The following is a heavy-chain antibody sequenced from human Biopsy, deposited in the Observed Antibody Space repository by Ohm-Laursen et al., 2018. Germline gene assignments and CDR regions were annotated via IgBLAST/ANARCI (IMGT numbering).Heavy chain of an antibody. CDR2: IHNSGNT. Sequence: TLSLTCTVSGGSLSSGSYFWTWIRQHPEKGLEWIGYIHNSGNTYYNPSLKSRVMISIDVSKDQFSLKLSSVTAADTAVYYCARDWSSGRYLEYWGQGSQVTVSS. V-gene: IGHV4-31*03. CDR3: ARDWSSGRYLEY. D-gene: IGHD3-10*01. J-gene: IGHJ4*02. CDR1: GGSLSSGSYF.